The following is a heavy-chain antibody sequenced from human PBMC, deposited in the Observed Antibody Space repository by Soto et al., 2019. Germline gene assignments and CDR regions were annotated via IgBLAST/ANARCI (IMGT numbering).Heavy chain of an antibody. CDR1: GYTFTSYG. D-gene: IGHD6-6*01. CDR2: ISAYNGNT. V-gene: IGHV1-18*01. Sequence: ASVKVSCTASGYTFTSYGITWVRQAPGQGLEWMGWISAYNGNTNYAQKLQGRVTMTTDTSTSTAYMELRSLRSDDTAVYYCARDPRIAARSYYYYGMDVWGPGTTVTVSS. CDR3: ARDPRIAARSYYYYGMDV. J-gene: IGHJ6*02.